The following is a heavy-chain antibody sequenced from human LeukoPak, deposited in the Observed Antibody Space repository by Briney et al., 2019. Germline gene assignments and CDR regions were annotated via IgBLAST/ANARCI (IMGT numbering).Heavy chain of an antibody. V-gene: IGHV5-51*01. J-gene: IGHJ5*02. CDR2: IYPGDSDT. CDR1: EYSFTNYW. CDR3: ARLPSTQVATNWFDP. Sequence: PGESLKISCKGSEYSFTNYWIGWVRQMPGKGLEWMGIIYPGDSDTKYSPSFQGQVTISADKSISTAYLQWSSLKASDTAMYYCARLPSTQVATNWFDPWGQGTLVTVSS. D-gene: IGHD5-12*01.